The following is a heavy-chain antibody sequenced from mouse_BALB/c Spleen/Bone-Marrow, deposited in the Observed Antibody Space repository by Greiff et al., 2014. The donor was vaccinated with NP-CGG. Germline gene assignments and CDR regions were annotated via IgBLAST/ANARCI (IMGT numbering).Heavy chain of an antibody. CDR2: IKSNGGST. Sequence: EVQVVESGGGLVRPGGSLKLSCAASGFTFSSYGMSWVRQNIDKRLELVASIKSNGGSTYYPDSVKGRFSISRDNAKNTLYLQMSSLKSEDTAMYYCTSLSSMITAAWFAYWGQGTLVTISA. CDR3: TSLSSMITAAWFAY. CDR1: GFTFSSYG. V-gene: IGHV5-6-3*01. D-gene: IGHD2-4*01. J-gene: IGHJ3*01.